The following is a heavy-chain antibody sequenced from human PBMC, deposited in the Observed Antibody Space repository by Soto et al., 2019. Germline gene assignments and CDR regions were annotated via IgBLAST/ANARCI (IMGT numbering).Heavy chain of an antibody. Sequence: GGSLRLCCAASGFTFSSYAMSWVRQAPGKGLEWVSAISGSGGSTYYADSVKGRFTISRDNSKNTLYLQMNSLRAEDTAVYYCAKDPRSGWFRANDYWGQGTLVTVSS. J-gene: IGHJ4*02. CDR2: ISGSGGST. CDR1: GFTFSSYA. V-gene: IGHV3-23*01. CDR3: AKDPRSGWFRANDY. D-gene: IGHD6-19*01.